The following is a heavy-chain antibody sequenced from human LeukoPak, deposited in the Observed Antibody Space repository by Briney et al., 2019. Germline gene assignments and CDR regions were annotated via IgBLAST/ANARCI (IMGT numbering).Heavy chain of an antibody. Sequence: ASVKVSCKASGYTFTDYYMHWVRQAPGQGLEWMGWINPNSGGTNYAQKFQGRVTMTRDTSISTAYMEMSRLRSDDTTVYYCARIYGRNGGAFDIWGQGTMVTVSS. D-gene: IGHD4-17*01. V-gene: IGHV1-2*02. J-gene: IGHJ3*02. CDR1: GYTFTDYY. CDR3: ARIYGRNGGAFDI. CDR2: INPNSGGT.